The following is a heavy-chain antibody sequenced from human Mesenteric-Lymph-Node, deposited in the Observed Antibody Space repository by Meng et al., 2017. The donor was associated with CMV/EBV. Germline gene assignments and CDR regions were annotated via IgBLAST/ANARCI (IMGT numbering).Heavy chain of an antibody. CDR2: IYPGDSDT. Sequence: GESLKISCKGSGYNFTNYWIGWVRQMPGKGLEWMGIIYPGDSDTRYSPSFQGQVTISADKSISTAYLQWSSLKASDTAMYYCARHYPSIYIDYYYYGMDVWGQGTTVTVSS. D-gene: IGHD5-12*01. V-gene: IGHV5-51*01. CDR3: ARHYPSIYIDYYYYGMDV. CDR1: GYNFTNYW. J-gene: IGHJ6*02.